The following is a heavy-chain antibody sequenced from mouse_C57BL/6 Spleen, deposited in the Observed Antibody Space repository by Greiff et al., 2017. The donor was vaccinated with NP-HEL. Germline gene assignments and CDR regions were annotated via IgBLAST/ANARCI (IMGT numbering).Heavy chain of an antibody. CDR3: ARNWDEGAWFAY. Sequence: DVHLVESGGGLVKPGGSLKLSCAASGFTFSSYAMSWVRQTPEKRLEWVATISDGGSYTYYPDNVKGRFTISRDNAKNNLYLQMSHLKSEDTAMYYCARNWDEGAWFAYWGQGTLVTVSA. D-gene: IGHD4-1*01. CDR2: ISDGGSYT. V-gene: IGHV5-4*01. J-gene: IGHJ3*01. CDR1: GFTFSSYA.